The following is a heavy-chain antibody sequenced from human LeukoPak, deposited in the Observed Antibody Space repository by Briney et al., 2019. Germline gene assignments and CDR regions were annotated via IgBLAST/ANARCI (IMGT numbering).Heavy chain of an antibody. CDR1: GFTFSTYW. J-gene: IGHJ4*02. CDR3: ARGGSGIEY. D-gene: IGHD3-10*01. V-gene: IGHV3-74*01. CDR2: INSGGSSS. Sequence: GGSLRLSCAASGFTFSTYWMHWVRQAPGKGLVWVSRINSGGSSSGYADSVKGRFTISRANAKNTLYLQMISLRAEDTALYYCARGGSGIEYWGQGTLVTVSS.